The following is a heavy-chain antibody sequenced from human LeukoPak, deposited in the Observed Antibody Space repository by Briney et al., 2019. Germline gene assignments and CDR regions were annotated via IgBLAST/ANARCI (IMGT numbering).Heavy chain of an antibody. Sequence: SETLSLTCTVSGGSISSGSYYWSWIRQPAGKGLEWIGRIYTSGSTNYNPSLKSRVTISVDTSKNQFSLKLSSVTAADTAVYYCARDPMVRGVNVRGFDIWGQGTMVTVSS. CDR3: ARDPMVRGVNVRGFDI. D-gene: IGHD3-10*01. J-gene: IGHJ3*02. CDR1: GGSISSGSYY. V-gene: IGHV4-61*02. CDR2: IYTSGST.